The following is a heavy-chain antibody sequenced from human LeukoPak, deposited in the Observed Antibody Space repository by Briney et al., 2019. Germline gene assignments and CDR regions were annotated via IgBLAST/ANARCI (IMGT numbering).Heavy chain of an antibody. Sequence: TSETLSLTCSLSGDSFTTYYWSWLRQPPGKGLEWIGYIYYSGTTTYNPSLEPRVTISIDRPKNQFSLKLASVTAADTAVYYCAREKLSTSWYGGSRDYRHYFYGMDVWGQGTTVTVSS. D-gene: IGHD2-2*01. CDR3: AREKLSTSWYGGSRDYRHYFYGMDV. V-gene: IGHV4-59*01. J-gene: IGHJ6*02. CDR1: GDSFTTYY. CDR2: IYYSGTT.